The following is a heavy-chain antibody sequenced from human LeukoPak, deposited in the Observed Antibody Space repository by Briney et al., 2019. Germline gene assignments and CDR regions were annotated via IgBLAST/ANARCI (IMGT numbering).Heavy chain of an antibody. CDR3: AYDSTGYYYRNIDY. Sequence: GGSLRLSCAASGFTFSSYSMNWVRQAPGKGLEWVSYISSSSSTIYYADSVKGRFTISRDNSKNTLYLQMNSLRAEDTAVYYCAYDSTGYYYRNIDYWGQGTLVTVSS. D-gene: IGHD3-22*01. V-gene: IGHV3-48*04. CDR1: GFTFSSYS. CDR2: ISSSSSTI. J-gene: IGHJ4*02.